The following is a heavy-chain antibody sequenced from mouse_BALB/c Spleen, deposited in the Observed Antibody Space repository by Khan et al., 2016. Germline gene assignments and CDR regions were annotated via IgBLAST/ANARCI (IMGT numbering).Heavy chain of an antibody. J-gene: IGHJ4*01. Sequence: QVQLKESGAELAKPGASVKMSCKASGYTFTSYWMHWVKQRPGQGLEWIGYINPSTGYTEYNQTFKEKATLNADKSSSRAYMQLSSLTSEDSAVYYCAIYYYAMDYWGQGTSGTVSS. CDR3: AIYYYAMDY. V-gene: IGHV1-7*01. CDR1: GYTFTSYW. CDR2: INPSTGYT.